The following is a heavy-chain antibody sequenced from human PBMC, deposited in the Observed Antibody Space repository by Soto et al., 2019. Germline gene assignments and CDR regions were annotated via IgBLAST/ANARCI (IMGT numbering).Heavy chain of an antibody. D-gene: IGHD2-15*01. Sequence: GASVKVSCKASGGTFSSYAISWVRQAPGQGLEWMGGIIPIFGTANYAQKFQGRVTITADESTSTAYMELSSLRSEDTAVYYCARVTPGYCSGGSCYHSAFDIWGQGTMVTVSS. V-gene: IGHV1-69*13. J-gene: IGHJ3*02. CDR1: GGTFSSYA. CDR2: IIPIFGTA. CDR3: ARVTPGYCSGGSCYHSAFDI.